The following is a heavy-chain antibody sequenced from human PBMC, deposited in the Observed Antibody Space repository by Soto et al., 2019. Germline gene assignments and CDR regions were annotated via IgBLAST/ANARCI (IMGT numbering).Heavy chain of an antibody. CDR1: GFTFSSYA. J-gene: IGHJ4*02. CDR3: AKVLTYYYDSSGYPASGHFDY. CDR2: ISGSGGST. V-gene: IGHV3-23*01. Sequence: VGSLRLSCAASGFTFSSYAMSWVRQAPGKGLEWVSAISGSGGSTYYADSVKGRFTISRDNSKNTLYLQMNSLRAEDTAVYYCAKVLTYYYDSSGYPASGHFDYWGQGTLVTVS. D-gene: IGHD3-22*01.